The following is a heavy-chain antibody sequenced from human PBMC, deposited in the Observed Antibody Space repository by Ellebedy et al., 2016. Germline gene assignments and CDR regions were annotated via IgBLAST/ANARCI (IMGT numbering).Heavy chain of an antibody. V-gene: IGHV4-59*01. Sequence: SETLSLTXTVSGGSISGYYWSWVRQPPGKGLEWIGYIHSGGTNNYNPSLKSRLTLSVDISNNQCSLRLSSVTAADTAMYYCARRIWGPYMDVWGKGTTVTVSS. CDR2: IHSGGTN. J-gene: IGHJ6*03. CDR3: ARRIWGPYMDV. D-gene: IGHD2-15*01. CDR1: GGSISGYY.